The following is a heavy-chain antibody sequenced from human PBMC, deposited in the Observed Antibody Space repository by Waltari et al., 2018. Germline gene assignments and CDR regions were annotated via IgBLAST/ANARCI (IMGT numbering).Heavy chain of an antibody. J-gene: IGHJ4*02. D-gene: IGHD3-10*01. V-gene: IGHV3-23*01. CDR1: GFTFNTYA. Sequence: EVQLLESGGGLVQPGVSLRLPCASSGFTFNTYAMRWVRQVPGKGLEWVSAINGRKGGKYYADSVKGRFTIFSDNARKTLYLQMNSLRAEDTAVYNCAKLWDYGTTWAGAFDCWGQGTLVTVSS. CDR2: INGRKGGK. CDR3: AKLWDYGTTWAGAFDC.